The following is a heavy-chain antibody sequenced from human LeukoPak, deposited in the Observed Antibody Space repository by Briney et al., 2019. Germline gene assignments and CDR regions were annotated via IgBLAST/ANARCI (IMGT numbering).Heavy chain of an antibody. CDR1: GGSISSYY. CDR2: IYYSGST. CDR3: ARGEHSSSWFGFDP. J-gene: IGHJ5*02. D-gene: IGHD6-13*01. Sequence: PSETLSLTCTVSGGSISSYYWSWIRQPPGKGLEWIGYIYYSGSTYYNPSLKSRVTISVDTSKNQFSLKLSSVTAADTAVYYCARGEHSSSWFGFDPWGQGTLVTVSS. V-gene: IGHV4-59*08.